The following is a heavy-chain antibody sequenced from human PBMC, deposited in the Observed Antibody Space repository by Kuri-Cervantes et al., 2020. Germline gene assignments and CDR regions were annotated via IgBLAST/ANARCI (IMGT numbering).Heavy chain of an antibody. J-gene: IGHJ6*02. CDR2: INSDGSTT. V-gene: IGHV3-74*01. CDR1: GFTFSSFW. Sequence: GGSLRLSCAASGFTFSSFWMHWVRQAPGKGLVWVSRINSDGSTTNYADSVKGRFAITRDNAENTMYLQMNSLRAEDTAVYYCARGRWELLYYGMDVWGQGTTVTVSS. D-gene: IGHD1-26*01. CDR3: ARGRWELLYYGMDV.